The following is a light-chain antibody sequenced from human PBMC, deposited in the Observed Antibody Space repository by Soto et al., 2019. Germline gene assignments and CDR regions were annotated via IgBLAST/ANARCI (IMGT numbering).Light chain of an antibody. CDR1: QSISSW. J-gene: IGKJ1*01. CDR3: QQYNSYPWT. CDR2: KAS. Sequence: DVQMTQSPSTLSASVGDRVTITCRASQSISSWLAWYQQKPGKAPKLLIYKASTLESGVPSNFRGSGSGTDFTLTISSLQPEDFATYYCQQYNSYPWTFGQGTKVDVK. V-gene: IGKV1-5*03.